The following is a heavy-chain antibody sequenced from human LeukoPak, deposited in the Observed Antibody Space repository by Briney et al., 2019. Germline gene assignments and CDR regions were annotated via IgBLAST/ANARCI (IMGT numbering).Heavy chain of an antibody. Sequence: PSETLSLTCTVSGGSISSSSYYWGWIRQPPGKGLEWIGSIYYSGSTNYNPSLKSRVTMSVDTSKNQFSLKLSSVTAADTAVYYCARDDFWSDLYYFDYWGQGTLVTVSS. J-gene: IGHJ4*02. CDR3: ARDDFWSDLYYFDY. CDR1: GGSISSSSYY. CDR2: IYYSGST. D-gene: IGHD3-3*01. V-gene: IGHV4-39*07.